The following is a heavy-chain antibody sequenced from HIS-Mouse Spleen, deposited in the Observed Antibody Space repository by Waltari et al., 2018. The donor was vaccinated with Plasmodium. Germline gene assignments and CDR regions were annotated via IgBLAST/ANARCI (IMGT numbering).Heavy chain of an antibody. Sequence: EVQLVESGGGFVQPGRSLRLSCAASGFTFDDYAMHWVRQAPGKGLEWVSGISWNCGSIGYADSVKGRFTISRDNAKNSLYLQMNSLGAEDTALYYCAKDRKYSSSRGAFDIWGQGTMVTVSS. J-gene: IGHJ3*02. V-gene: IGHV3-9*01. CDR2: ISWNCGSI. CDR1: GFTFDDYA. CDR3: AKDRKYSSSRGAFDI. D-gene: IGHD6-6*01.